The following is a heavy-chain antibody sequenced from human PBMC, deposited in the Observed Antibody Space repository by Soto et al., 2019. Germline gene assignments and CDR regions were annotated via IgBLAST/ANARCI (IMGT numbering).Heavy chain of an antibody. CDR1: GFIFSNAW. Sequence: GGSLGLSCTASGFIFSNAWMSWVRQAPGRGLEWVGRVKSRRDGGTIDYAAPVKDRFSISRDDSKNTLYLQMGSLKTEDTAVYYCTTFYDFRSGYWGQGTQVTVSS. CDR2: VKSRRDGGTI. CDR3: TTFYDFRSGY. D-gene: IGHD3-3*01. V-gene: IGHV3-15*01. J-gene: IGHJ4*02.